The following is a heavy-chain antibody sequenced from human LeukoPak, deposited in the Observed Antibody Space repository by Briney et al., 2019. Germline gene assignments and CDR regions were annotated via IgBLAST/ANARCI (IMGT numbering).Heavy chain of an antibody. J-gene: IGHJ4*02. CDR3: AKGYSGYDWSLVDY. Sequence: GGSLRLSCVASGFTFSSYGMHWVRQAPGKGLEWVAVISYDGSNKYYADSVKGRFTISRDNSKNTLYLQMNSLRAEDTAAYYCAKGYSGYDWSLVDYWGQGTLVTVSS. CDR1: GFTFSSYG. V-gene: IGHV3-30*18. CDR2: ISYDGSNK. D-gene: IGHD5-12*01.